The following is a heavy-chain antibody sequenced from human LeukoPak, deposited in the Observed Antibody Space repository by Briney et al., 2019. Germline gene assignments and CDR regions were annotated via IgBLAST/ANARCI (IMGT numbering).Heavy chain of an antibody. CDR2: ISSSSSTI. J-gene: IGHJ4*02. D-gene: IGHD5-12*01. Sequence: GGSLRLSCAASGFTFSSYSMNWVRQAPGKGLEWVSYISSSSSTIYYADSVKGRFTISRDNAKNSLYLQMNSLRAEDTAVYYCARDPVAGTQKRGYSGYDLPRLNYFDYWGQGTLVTVSS. CDR3: ARDPVAGTQKRGYSGYDLPRLNYFDY. CDR1: GFTFSSYS. V-gene: IGHV3-48*01.